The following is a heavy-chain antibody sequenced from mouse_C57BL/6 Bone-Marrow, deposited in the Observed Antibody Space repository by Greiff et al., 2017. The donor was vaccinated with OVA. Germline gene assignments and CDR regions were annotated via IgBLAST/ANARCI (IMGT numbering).Heavy chain of an antibody. CDR1: GYTFTSYW. J-gene: IGHJ1*03. CDR2: IDPSDSYT. CDR3: VVTGWYVDV. Sequence: QVQLQQPGAELVMPGASVKLSCKASGYTFTSYWMHWVKQRPGQGLEWIGEIDPSDSYTNYNQKFKGKSTLTVDKSSSTAYMQLSSLTSEDSAVYYCVVTGWYVDVWGKGTTVTVSS. V-gene: IGHV1-69*01. D-gene: IGHD2-5*01.